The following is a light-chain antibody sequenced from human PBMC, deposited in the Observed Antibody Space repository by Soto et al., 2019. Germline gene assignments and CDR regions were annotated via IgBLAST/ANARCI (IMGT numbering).Light chain of an antibody. Sequence: IVLTQSPGTLSLSPGERVTLSCRASQSVSRYLAWYQQKPGQAPRLLIYNTHSRATGIPDRFSGSGSGTDFTLTISRLEPEDFAVYYCQHYGSSQTFGQGTKVDIK. CDR3: QHYGSSQT. V-gene: IGKV3-20*01. CDR2: NTH. CDR1: QSVSRY. J-gene: IGKJ1*01.